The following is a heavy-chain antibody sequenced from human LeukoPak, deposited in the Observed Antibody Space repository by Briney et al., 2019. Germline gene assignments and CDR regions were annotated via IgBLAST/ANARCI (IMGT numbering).Heavy chain of an antibody. V-gene: IGHV5-51*01. D-gene: IGHD5-24*01. CDR3: ARSASSDGYNYISGMDV. Sequence: GESLKISCKGSGYSFTSYWIGWVRQMPGKGLEWMGIIYPGDSDTRYSPSLQGQVTISADKSISTAYLQWSSLKASDTAMYYCARSASSDGYNYISGMDVWGKGTTVTVSS. CDR1: GYSFTSYW. J-gene: IGHJ6*04. CDR2: IYPGDSDT.